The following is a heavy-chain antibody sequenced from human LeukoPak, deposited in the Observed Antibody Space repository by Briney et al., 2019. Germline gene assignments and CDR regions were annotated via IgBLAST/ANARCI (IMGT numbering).Heavy chain of an antibody. D-gene: IGHD5-18*01. J-gene: IGHJ4*02. CDR3: ARTGWIQLWNY. CDR1: GVSISSSIYY. Sequence: TSETLSLTCTVSGVSISSSIYYWGWIRQPPGKGLEWIGSIYYSGSTYYNSSLRSRVTISVDTSKNQFSLKMDSVTAADTAVYYCARTGWIQLWNYWGQGTLVTVSS. CDR2: IYYSGST. V-gene: IGHV4-39*01.